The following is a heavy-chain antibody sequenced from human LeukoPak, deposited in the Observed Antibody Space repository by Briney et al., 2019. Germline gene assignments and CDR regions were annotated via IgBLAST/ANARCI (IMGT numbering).Heavy chain of an antibody. CDR1: GFTASSNY. CDR2: IYSGGST. Sequence: GGSLRLSCAASGFTASSNYMSWVRQAPGKGLEWVSVIYSGGSTYYADSVKGRFTISRDNSKNTLYLQMNSLRAEDTAVYYCARTTVTSRRGGYFDYWGQGTLVTVSS. D-gene: IGHD4-17*01. J-gene: IGHJ4*02. V-gene: IGHV3-53*01. CDR3: ARTTVTSRRGGYFDY.